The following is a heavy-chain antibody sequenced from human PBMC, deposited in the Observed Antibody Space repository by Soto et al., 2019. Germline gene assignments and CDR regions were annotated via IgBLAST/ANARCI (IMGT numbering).Heavy chain of an antibody. D-gene: IGHD4-17*01. J-gene: IGHJ5*02. CDR3: ARGGSDYGDYLRGGLDP. CDR1: GYTFTSYY. CDR2: INPSGGST. V-gene: IGHV1-46*01. Sequence: ASVTVSCQAAGYTFTSYYMHWVRQAPGQGLEWMGIINPSGGSTSYAQKFQGRVTITRDKSTSTAYMELSSLRSEDTAVYYCARGGSDYGDYLRGGLDPWGQGTLVTVSS.